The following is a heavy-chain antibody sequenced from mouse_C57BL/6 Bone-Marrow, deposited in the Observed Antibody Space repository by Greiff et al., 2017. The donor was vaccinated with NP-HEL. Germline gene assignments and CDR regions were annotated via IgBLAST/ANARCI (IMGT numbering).Heavy chain of an antibody. CDR2: IWTGGGT. CDR1: GFSLTSYA. D-gene: IGHD2-2*01. Sequence: VHLVESGPGLVAPSQSLSITCTVSGFSLTSYAISWVRQPPGKGLEWLGVIWTGGGTNYNSALKSRLSISKDNSKSQVFLKMNSLQTDDTARYYCARNSGYDDDAMDYWGQGTSVTVSS. CDR3: ARNSGYDDDAMDY. J-gene: IGHJ4*01. V-gene: IGHV2-9-1*01.